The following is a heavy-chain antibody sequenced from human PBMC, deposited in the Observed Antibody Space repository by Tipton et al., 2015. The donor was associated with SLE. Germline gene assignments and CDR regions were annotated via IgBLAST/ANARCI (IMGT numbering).Heavy chain of an antibody. J-gene: IGHJ3*02. Sequence: TLSLTCTVSGGSINNYYWSWIRQSPGKGLEWIGYIYHSGSTDYNLTLKSRVAISLDTSKNQFSLNLSSVTAADTAVYYCARDQEWVVRGGAFEIWGQGTKVTVSS. CDR3: ARDQEWVVRGGAFEI. CDR2: IYHSGST. CDR1: GGSINNYY. V-gene: IGHV4-59*01. D-gene: IGHD6-19*01.